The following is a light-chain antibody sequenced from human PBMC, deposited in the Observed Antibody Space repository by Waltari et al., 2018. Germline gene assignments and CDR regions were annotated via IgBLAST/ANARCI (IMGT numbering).Light chain of an antibody. Sequence: DIQLTESPSFLSASVVDRVTITCRASQDISSHLAWYQKNPGKAPKLLVYGASTLGSGVPSGFSGGGSGTEFTLTISSLQPEDFATYYCQQLNSYPITFGQGTRLEIK. CDR3: QQLNSYPIT. CDR1: QDISSH. V-gene: IGKV1-9*01. J-gene: IGKJ5*01. CDR2: GAS.